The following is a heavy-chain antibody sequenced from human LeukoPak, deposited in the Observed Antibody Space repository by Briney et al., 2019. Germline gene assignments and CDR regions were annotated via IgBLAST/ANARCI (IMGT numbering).Heavy chain of an antibody. V-gene: IGHV4-39*01. D-gene: IGHD7-27*01. J-gene: IGHJ4*02. CDR3: ARRMYAGDSHSFDY. Sequence: SETLSPTCTVSGGSIASSSYYWGWIRQPPGKGLEWIGSIYYSGSTYYNPSLRSRVTISVDTSKNQFSLKLSSVTAADTAVYYCARRMYAGDSHSFDYWGQGTLVTISS. CDR1: GGSIASSSYY. CDR2: IYYSGST.